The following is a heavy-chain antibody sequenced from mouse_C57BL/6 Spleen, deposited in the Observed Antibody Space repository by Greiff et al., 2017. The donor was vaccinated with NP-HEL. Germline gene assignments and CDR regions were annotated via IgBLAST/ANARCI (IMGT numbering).Heavy chain of an antibody. CDR2: INPNNGGT. Sequence: EVKLMESGPELVKPGASVKISCKASGYTFTDYYMNWVKQSHGKSLEWIGDINPNNGGTSYNQKFKGKATLTVDKSSSTAYMELRSLTSEDSAVYYCALHYYGSSYGHYYAMDYWGQGTSVTVSS. V-gene: IGHV1-26*01. J-gene: IGHJ4*01. CDR3: ALHYYGSSYGHYYAMDY. CDR1: GYTFTDYY. D-gene: IGHD1-1*01.